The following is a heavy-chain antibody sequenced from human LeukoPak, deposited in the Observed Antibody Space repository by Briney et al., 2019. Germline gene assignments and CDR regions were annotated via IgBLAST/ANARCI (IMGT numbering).Heavy chain of an antibody. D-gene: IGHD3-16*01. CDR1: GFNFKNYD. V-gene: IGHV3-13*01. CDR2: IGTVTDT. Sequence: GGSLRLSCAASGFNFKNYDFHWVRQAAGKRLEWVSGIGTVTDTFYLDSVEGRFTISRENAKNSFYLQMNGLRAGDTAVYYCARGWGGHGRSWGALDFWGQGILVTVSS. CDR3: ARGWGGHGRSWGALDF. J-gene: IGHJ4*02.